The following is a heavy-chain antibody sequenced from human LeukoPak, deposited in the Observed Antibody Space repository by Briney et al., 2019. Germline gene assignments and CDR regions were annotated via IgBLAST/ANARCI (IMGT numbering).Heavy chain of an antibody. D-gene: IGHD6-19*01. Sequence: SETLSLTCAVYGGSFSGYYLSWIRQPPGKGLEWIGEINHSGSTNYNPSLKSRVTISVDTSKNQFSLKLSSVTAADTAVYYCARLGVGWALDYWGQGTLVTVSS. CDR2: INHSGST. CDR1: GGSFSGYY. V-gene: IGHV4-34*01. CDR3: ARLGVGWALDY. J-gene: IGHJ4*02.